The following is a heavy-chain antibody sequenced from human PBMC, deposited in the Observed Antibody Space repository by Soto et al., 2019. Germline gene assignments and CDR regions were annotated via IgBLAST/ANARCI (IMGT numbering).Heavy chain of an antibody. V-gene: IGHV3-15*01. Sequence: EVQLVESGGGLVKPGGSLRLSCAASGFTFSNTWMSWVRQAPGKGLEWVGRIKSKTDGGTTDYAAPVKGRFTISRDDSKNTLYLQMNSLKTEDTAVYYCTTDYSPYYYDSSGYYYAFDYWGQGTLVTVSS. J-gene: IGHJ4*02. CDR3: TTDYSPYYYDSSGYYYAFDY. D-gene: IGHD3-22*01. CDR1: GFTFSNTW. CDR2: IKSKTDGGTT.